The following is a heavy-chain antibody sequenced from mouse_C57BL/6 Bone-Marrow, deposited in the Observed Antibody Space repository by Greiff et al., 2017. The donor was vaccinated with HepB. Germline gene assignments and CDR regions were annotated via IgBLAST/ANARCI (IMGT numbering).Heavy chain of an antibody. CDR3: ARLGLFDY. V-gene: IGHV5-4*03. CDR1: GFTFSSYA. J-gene: IGHJ2*01. Sequence: EVKLVESGGGLVKPGGSLKLSCAASGFTFSSYAMSWVRQTPEKRLEWVATISDGGSYTYYPDNVKGRFTISRDNAKNNLYLQMSHLKSEDTAMYYCARLGLFDYWGQGTTLTVSS. CDR2: ISDGGSYT.